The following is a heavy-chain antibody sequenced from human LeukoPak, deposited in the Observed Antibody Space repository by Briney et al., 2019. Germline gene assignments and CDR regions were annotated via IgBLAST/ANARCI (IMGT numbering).Heavy chain of an antibody. D-gene: IGHD3-22*01. CDR1: GGSISTTAYS. J-gene: IGHJ4*02. V-gene: IGHV4-39*01. CDR3: ARETRFDDSSGHATGY. Sequence: PSETLSLTCTVSGGSISTTAYSWGWLRQPPGKGLEWIGTIYYNGATQYNPSLKSRVTISVDTSRNQFSLKLASVTATDTAVYFCARETRFDDSSGHATGYWGQGTLLTVSS. CDR2: IYYNGAT.